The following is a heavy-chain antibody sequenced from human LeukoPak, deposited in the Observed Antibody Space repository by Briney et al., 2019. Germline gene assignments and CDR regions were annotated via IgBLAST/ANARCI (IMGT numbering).Heavy chain of an antibody. V-gene: IGHV3-23*01. D-gene: IGHD4-17*01. Sequence: PGGSLRLSCAASGFTFSSYAMSWVRQAPGSGLEWVSVIDTSGFTTYYADSVKGRFTISRDNSKSTLYLQMNSLRAEDTAVYYCAKHYGDYRSFDYWGQGTLVTVSS. CDR3: AKHYGDYRSFDY. J-gene: IGHJ4*02. CDR1: GFTFSSYA. CDR2: IDTSGFTT.